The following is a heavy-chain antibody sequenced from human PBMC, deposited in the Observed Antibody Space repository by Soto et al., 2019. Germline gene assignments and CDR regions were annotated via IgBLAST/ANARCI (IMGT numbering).Heavy chain of an antibody. Sequence: SESLSLTGAVYGGSFSGYYWSWVRQPPGKGLEWIGEINHSGSTNYNPSLKSRVTISVDTSKNQFSLKLSSVTAADTAVYYCARGFVLSSYGSRANFYYYYGMDVWGQGTTVTVSS. CDR2: INHSGST. D-gene: IGHD5-18*01. CDR1: GGSFSGYY. V-gene: IGHV4-34*01. J-gene: IGHJ6*02. CDR3: ARGFVLSSYGSRANFYYYYGMDV.